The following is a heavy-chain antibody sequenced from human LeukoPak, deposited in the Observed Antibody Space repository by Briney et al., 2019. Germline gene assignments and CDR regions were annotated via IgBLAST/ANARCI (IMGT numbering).Heavy chain of an antibody. V-gene: IGHV4-34*01. CDR1: GGSFSGYC. D-gene: IGHD3-10*01. CDR2: INHSGST. Sequence: KPSETLSLTCAVYGGSFSGYCWSWIRQPPGKGLEWIGEINHSGSTNYNPSLKSRVTISVDTSKNQFSLKLSSVTAADTAVYYCARGKTGSYYKRWGQGTLVTVSS. J-gene: IGHJ4*02. CDR3: ARGKTGSYYKR.